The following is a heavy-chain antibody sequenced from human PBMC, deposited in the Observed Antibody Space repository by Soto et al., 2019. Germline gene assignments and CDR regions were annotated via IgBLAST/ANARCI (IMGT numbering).Heavy chain of an antibody. CDR3: ARLWGIADHDS. CDR1: GDIFKTYS. Sequence: QVQLVQSGAEVKKPGSSVKVSCKSSGDIFKTYSVSWLRRAPGQGLEWMGGVIPILGKPMYAQKFQDRLTITADESTRTVFMELTSLISDDTAVYFCARLWGIADHDSWGQGTRVIVSS. D-gene: IGHD6-13*01. V-gene: IGHV1-69*12. J-gene: IGHJ5*01. CDR2: VIPILGKP.